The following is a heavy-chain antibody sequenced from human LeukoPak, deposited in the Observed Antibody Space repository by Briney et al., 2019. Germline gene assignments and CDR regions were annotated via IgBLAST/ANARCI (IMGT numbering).Heavy chain of an antibody. Sequence: SETLSLSCSLSGGSISTYYWSWIRQTPGKGLQWIGYVYDSGTTNYNPSLERRVTISSDASKNVLSLNVRSVTAADTAIYYCARRGGSLGYFDYWGQGTLVTVAS. D-gene: IGHD3-16*01. CDR2: VYDSGTT. V-gene: IGHV4-59*08. J-gene: IGHJ4*02. CDR1: GGSISTYY. CDR3: ARRGGSLGYFDY.